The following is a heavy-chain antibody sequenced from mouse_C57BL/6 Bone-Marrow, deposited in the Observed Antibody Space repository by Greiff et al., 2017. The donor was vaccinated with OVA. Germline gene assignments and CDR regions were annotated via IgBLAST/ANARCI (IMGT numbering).Heavy chain of an antibody. J-gene: IGHJ3*01. D-gene: IGHD1-1*01. CDR2: IWWADDK. CDR3: ARGDYGSSPWFAY. CDR1: GFSLSTFGMG. Sequence: QVTLKESGPGILQPSQTLSLTCSFSGFSLSTFGMGVGWIRQPSGKGLEWLAHIWWADDKYYNPALKSRLTISKDTSKNQVFLKIANVDTADTATYYCARGDYGSSPWFAYWGQGTLVTVSA. V-gene: IGHV8-8*01.